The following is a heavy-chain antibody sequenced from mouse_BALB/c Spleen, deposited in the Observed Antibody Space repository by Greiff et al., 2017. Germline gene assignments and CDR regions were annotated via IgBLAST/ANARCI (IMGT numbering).Heavy chain of an antibody. CDR2: IRNKANGYTT. D-gene: IGHD1-1*01. V-gene: IGHV7-3*02. J-gene: IGHJ2*01. CDR3: ARDNYGLFDY. Sequence: DVKLVESGGGLVQPGGSLRLSCATSGFTFTDYYMSWVRQPPGKALEWLGFIRNKANGYTTEYSESVKGRFTISRDNSQSILYLQMNTLRAEDSATYYCARDNYGLFDYWGQGTTVTVSS. CDR1: GFTFTDYY.